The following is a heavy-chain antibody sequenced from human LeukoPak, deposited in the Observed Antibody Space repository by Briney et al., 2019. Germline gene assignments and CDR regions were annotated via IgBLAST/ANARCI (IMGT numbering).Heavy chain of an antibody. CDR2: IFGADTT. V-gene: IGHV3-53*01. D-gene: IGHD3-16*01. CDR3: ARGGEILDY. CDR1: DFIVSDSH. Sequence: GGSLRLSCAATDFIVSDSHMSWVRQAPGRGLEWVSVIFGADTTFYADSVKGRFTISRDNLQNTVNLQMNSLRDDDAAVYYCARGGEILDYWGQGTQVTVSS. J-gene: IGHJ4*02.